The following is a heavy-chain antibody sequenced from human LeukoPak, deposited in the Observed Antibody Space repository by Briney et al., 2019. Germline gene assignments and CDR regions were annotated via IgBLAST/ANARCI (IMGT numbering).Heavy chain of an antibody. D-gene: IGHD2-2*01. CDR3: ARTTEDCSSTSCYQYWFDP. CDR1: GGSISSYY. CDR2: IHYSGST. Sequence: SETLSLTCTVSGGSISSYYWSWIRQPPGKGLEWIGYIHYSGSTSYNPSLKSRVTISVGTSKNQISLKVRSATAADTAVYYCARTTEDCSSTSCYQYWFDPWGQGTLVTVSS. V-gene: IGHV4-59*01. J-gene: IGHJ5*02.